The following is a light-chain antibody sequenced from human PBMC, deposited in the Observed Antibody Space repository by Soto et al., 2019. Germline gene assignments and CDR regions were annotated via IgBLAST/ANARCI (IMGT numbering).Light chain of an antibody. J-gene: IGLJ3*02. V-gene: IGLV2-8*01. CDR3: SSTRM. CDR2: EVT. Sequence: QSALTQPPSASGSPGQSVTISCTGTSSDVGADNYVCWYQQHPGKAPKLIIHEVTKRPSGVPDRFSGSKSGNTASLTVSGLQADDEADYYCSSTRMFGGGTKVTVL. CDR1: SSDVGADNY.